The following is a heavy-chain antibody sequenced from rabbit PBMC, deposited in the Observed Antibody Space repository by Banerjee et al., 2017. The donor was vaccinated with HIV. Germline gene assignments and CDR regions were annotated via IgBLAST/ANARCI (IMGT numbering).Heavy chain of an antibody. CDR1: GFSFSSGYY. CDR3: ARGADYAGYGFNL. V-gene: IGHV1S45*01. Sequence: QEQLEESGGDLVKPGASLTLTCTASGFSFSSGYYMCWVRQAPGKGLEGLACIYTIGTGGLHYASWAKGRFTISKTSSTTVTLQMTSLTAADTATYFCARGADYAGYGFNLWGPGPSSPS. D-gene: IGHD7-1*01. J-gene: IGHJ4*01. CDR2: IYTIGTGGL.